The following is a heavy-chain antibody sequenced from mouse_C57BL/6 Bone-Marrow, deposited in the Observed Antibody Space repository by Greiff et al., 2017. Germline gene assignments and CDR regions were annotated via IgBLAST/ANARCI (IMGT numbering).Heavy chain of an antibody. J-gene: IGHJ3*01. CDR3: AREVIYYGYDRFAY. CDR2: IYPGDGDT. V-gene: IGHV1-82*01. D-gene: IGHD2-2*01. Sequence: QVQLKQSGPELVKPGASVKISCKASGYAFSSSWMNWVKQRPGKGLEWIGRIYPGDGDTNYNGKFKGKATLTADKSSSTAYMQLSSLTSEDSAVYFCAREVIYYGYDRFAYWGQGTLVTVSA. CDR1: GYAFSSSW.